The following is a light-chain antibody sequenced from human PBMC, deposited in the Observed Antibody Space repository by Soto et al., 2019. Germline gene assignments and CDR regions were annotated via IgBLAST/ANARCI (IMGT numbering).Light chain of an antibody. CDR2: DVN. V-gene: IGLV2-11*01. CDR3: CSYAGEYKYV. Sequence: QSALTQPRSVSGSPGQSVTISCTRSSSDVGAYNFASWYQQDPGAAPKLLIHDVNKRPPGVPDRFSASKSGNTASLTISGLQAEDEADYYCCSYAGEYKYVFGSGTKLTV. CDR1: SSDVGAYNF. J-gene: IGLJ1*01.